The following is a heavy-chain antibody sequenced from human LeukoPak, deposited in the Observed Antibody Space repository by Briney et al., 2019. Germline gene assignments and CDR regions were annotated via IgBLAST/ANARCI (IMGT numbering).Heavy chain of an antibody. CDR3: ARGPRWGIAVAGDY. D-gene: IGHD6-19*01. CDR1: GGSFSGYY. J-gene: IGHJ4*02. V-gene: IGHV4-34*01. CDR2: INHSGST. Sequence: SETLSLTCAVYGGSFSGYYWSWIRQPPGKGLEWIGEINHSGSTNYNPSLKSRVTISVDTSKNQFSLKLSSVTAEDTAVYYCARGPRWGIAVAGDYWGQGTLVTVSS.